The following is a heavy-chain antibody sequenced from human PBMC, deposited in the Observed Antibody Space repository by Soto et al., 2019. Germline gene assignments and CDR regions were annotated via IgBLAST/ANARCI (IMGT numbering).Heavy chain of an antibody. V-gene: IGHV3-23*01. CDR1: GFTFSRYA. CDR3: ANSYCSGSYYWYYFDY. J-gene: IGHJ4*02. CDR2: ISGSGGST. D-gene: IGHD3-10*01. Sequence: EVQLLESGGGLVQPGGSLRLSCAASGFTFSRYAMSWVRQAPGKGLEWVSAISGSGGSTYYADSVKGRFTISRDNSKNTLYLQMNGLRAEDTAVYYCANSYCSGSYYWYYFDYWGQGTLVTVSS.